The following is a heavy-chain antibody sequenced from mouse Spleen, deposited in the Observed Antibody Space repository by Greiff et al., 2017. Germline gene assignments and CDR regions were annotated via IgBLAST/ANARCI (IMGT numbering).Heavy chain of an antibody. D-gene: IGHD2-3*01. CDR3: ARNWFYDLYAMDY. J-gene: IGHJ4*01. Sequence: QVQLKQSGPGLVAPSQSLSITCTVSGFSLTNYAVHWVRQSPGKGLEWLGVIWSDGSTDYNAAFISRLSISKDNSKSQVFFKMNSLQADDTAIYYCARNWFYDLYAMDYWGQGTSVTVSS. CDR1: GFSLTNYA. V-gene: IGHV2-4-1*01. CDR2: IWSDGST.